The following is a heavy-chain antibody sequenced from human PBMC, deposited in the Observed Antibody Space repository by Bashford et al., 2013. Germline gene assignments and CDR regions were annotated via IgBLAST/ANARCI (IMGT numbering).Heavy chain of an antibody. CDR3: AKDRITYGPSPFDY. D-gene: IGHD3-10*01. J-gene: IGHJ4*02. Sequence: VRQAPGKGLEWLSKISGVNHDVYYVNSVKGRFAISRDNSKNTLYLQMNSLRAEDTAMYYCAKDRITYGPSPFDYWGPGTLVTVSS. V-gene: IGHV3-23*01. CDR2: ISGVNHDV.